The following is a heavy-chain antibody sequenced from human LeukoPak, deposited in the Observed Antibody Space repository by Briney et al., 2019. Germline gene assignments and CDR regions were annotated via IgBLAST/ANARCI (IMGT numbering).Heavy chain of an antibody. J-gene: IGHJ4*02. CDR2: IWYDGSNK. CDR3: ARESIYSCSWYFDY. D-gene: IGHD6-13*01. Sequence: PGGSLRLSCAASGFTFSSYGMHWVRQAPGKGLEWVAVIWYDGSNKYYADSVKGRFTTSRDNSKNTLYLQMNSLRAEDTAVYYCARESIYSCSWYFDYWGQGTLVTVSS. V-gene: IGHV3-33*01. CDR1: GFTFSSYG.